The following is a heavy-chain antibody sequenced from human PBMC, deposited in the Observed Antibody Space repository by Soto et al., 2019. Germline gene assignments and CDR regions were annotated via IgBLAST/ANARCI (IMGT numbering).Heavy chain of an antibody. D-gene: IGHD3-3*01. Sequence: AGSLRLSCAASGFSVSSYYMIWVRQAPGKGLEWVSVLYSAGTTFYADSVKGRFTVSRDNSKNTVYLQMHNLTAEDTAVYYCARSGVLRGDAFDIWGQGTKVTVSS. CDR1: GFSVSSYY. J-gene: IGHJ3*02. CDR2: LYSAGTT. V-gene: IGHV3-53*01. CDR3: ARSGVLRGDAFDI.